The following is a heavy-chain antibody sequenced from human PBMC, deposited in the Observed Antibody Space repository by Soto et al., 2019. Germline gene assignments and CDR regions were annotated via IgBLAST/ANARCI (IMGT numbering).Heavy chain of an antibody. Sequence: ASVKVSCKASGGTFGSYAINWVRQATGQGLEWMGWMNPNSGNTGYAQKFQGRVTMTRNTSISTAYMELSSLRSEDTAVYYCARERTVAGNDYWGQGTLVTVSS. CDR1: GGTFGSYA. CDR2: MNPNSGNT. D-gene: IGHD6-19*01. V-gene: IGHV1-8*01. CDR3: ARERTVAGNDY. J-gene: IGHJ4*02.